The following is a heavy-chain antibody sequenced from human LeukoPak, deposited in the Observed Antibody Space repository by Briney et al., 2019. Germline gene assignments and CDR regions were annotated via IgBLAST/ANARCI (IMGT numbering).Heavy chain of an antibody. Sequence: AGSLRLSCAASGFTFSSSWMGWARQAPGQGLEWVANIKEDGSWKPYAVSVQGRFTIYRDNAKNSLYLQMNSLRAEDTAVYYCARDRGWYHADSWGQGTLVTVSS. V-gene: IGHV3-7*01. J-gene: IGHJ4*02. CDR2: IKEDGSWK. CDR1: GFTFSSSW. CDR3: ARDRGWYHADS. D-gene: IGHD6-19*01.